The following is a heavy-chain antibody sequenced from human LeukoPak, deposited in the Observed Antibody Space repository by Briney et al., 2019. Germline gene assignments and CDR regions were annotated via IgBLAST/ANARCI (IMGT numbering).Heavy chain of an antibody. CDR1: GGSISSYY. J-gene: IGHJ6*03. CDR2: IYTSGST. Sequence: SETLSLTCTVSGGSISSYYWSWIRQPAGKGLEWIGRIYTSGSTNYNPSLKSRVTMSVDTSKNQFSLKLSSVTAADTAVYYCARGVVDTAMVSDYYYYYMDVWGKGTTVTISS. D-gene: IGHD5-18*01. CDR3: ARGVVDTAMVSDYYYYYMDV. V-gene: IGHV4-4*07.